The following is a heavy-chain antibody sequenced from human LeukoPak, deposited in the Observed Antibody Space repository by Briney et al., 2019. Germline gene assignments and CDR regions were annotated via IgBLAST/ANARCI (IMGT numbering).Heavy chain of an antibody. Sequence: ASVKVSCKASGYTFTSYDIKWVRQATGQGLEWMGWMNPNSGNTGYAQKFQGRVTMTRNTSISTAYMELSSLRSEDTAVYYCARADYDSSGYDAFDVWGQGTMVTVSS. CDR3: ARADYDSSGYDAFDV. CDR1: GYTFTSYD. J-gene: IGHJ3*01. CDR2: MNPNSGNT. V-gene: IGHV1-8*01. D-gene: IGHD3-22*01.